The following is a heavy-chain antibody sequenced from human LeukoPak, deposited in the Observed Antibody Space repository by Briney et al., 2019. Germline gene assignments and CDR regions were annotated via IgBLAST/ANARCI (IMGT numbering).Heavy chain of an antibody. V-gene: IGHV4-59*01. CDR1: GGSISSYY. Sequence: PSETLSLTCTVSGGSISSYYWSWIRQPPGKGLEWIGYIYYSGSTNYNPSLKSRVTISVDTSKNQFSLKLSSVTAADTAVYYCARVRSSSWSAFDIWGQGTMVTVSS. CDR2: IYYSGST. D-gene: IGHD6-13*01. J-gene: IGHJ3*02. CDR3: ARVRSSSWSAFDI.